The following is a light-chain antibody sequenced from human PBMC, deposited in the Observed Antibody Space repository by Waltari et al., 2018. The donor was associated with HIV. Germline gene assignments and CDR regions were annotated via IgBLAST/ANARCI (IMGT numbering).Light chain of an antibody. J-gene: IGLJ2*01. CDR2: DVT. CDR3: SSYTSSSTVV. CDR1: SSDVGGYNY. V-gene: IGLV2-14*03. Sequence: QSALTQPASVSGSPGQSITTSCTGTSSDVGGYNYVPWYQQHPGKAPKLMIYDVTNRPSGVSNRFSGSKSGNTASLTISGLQAEDEADYYCSSYTSSSTVVFGGGTKLTVL.